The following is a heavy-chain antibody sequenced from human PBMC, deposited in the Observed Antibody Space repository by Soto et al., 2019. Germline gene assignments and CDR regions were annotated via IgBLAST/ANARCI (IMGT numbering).Heavy chain of an antibody. CDR1: GGTFSSYA. CDR3: ARRLSTPTYSNRYNWFDP. V-gene: IGHV1-69*01. D-gene: IGHD4-4*01. CDR2: IIPIFGTA. Sequence: QVQLVQSGAEVKKPGSSVKVSCKASGGTFSSYAISWVRQAPGQGLEWMGGIIPIFGTANYAQKFQGRVTITADESTSTAYMELSSLRSEDTAVYYCARRLSTPTYSNRYNWFDPWGQGTLVTVSS. J-gene: IGHJ5*02.